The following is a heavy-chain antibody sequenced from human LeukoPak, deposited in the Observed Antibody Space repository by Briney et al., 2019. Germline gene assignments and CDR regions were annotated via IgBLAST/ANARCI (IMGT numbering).Heavy chain of an antibody. CDR2: IKTDGSTT. V-gene: IGHV3-74*01. J-gene: IGHJ4*02. Sequence: GGSLRLSCAVSGFTFSSSWMHWVRQAPGKGLVWVSHIKTDGSTTAYADSVKGRFTISRDNAKNTLYLQMNSLRAEDTAVYYCAKDKTAAGITYFDYWGQGTLVTVSS. CDR1: GFTFSSSW. D-gene: IGHD6-13*01. CDR3: AKDKTAAGITYFDY.